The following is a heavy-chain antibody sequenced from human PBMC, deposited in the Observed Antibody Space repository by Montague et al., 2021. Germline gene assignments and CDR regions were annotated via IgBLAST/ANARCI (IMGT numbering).Heavy chain of an antibody. CDR1: GDSFNTYS. J-gene: IGHJ6*03. Sequence: SETLSLTCTVFGDSFNTYSWSWIRQPAGKGLEWIGRLSNGGSTNSNPSLKSRVSMSVDTSKNQFSLKLSSVTAADTAVYFCVRDTVGASGCYYYYYMDDWGRGTTVTVSS. V-gene: IGHV4-4*07. D-gene: IGHD1-26*01. CDR3: VRDTVGASGCYYYYYMDD. CDR2: LSNGGST.